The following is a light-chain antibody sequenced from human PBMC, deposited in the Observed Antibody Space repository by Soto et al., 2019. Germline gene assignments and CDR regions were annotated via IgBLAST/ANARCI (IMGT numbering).Light chain of an antibody. V-gene: IGKV3-15*01. CDR2: GAS. J-gene: IGKJ1*01. CDR3: QQYDYWPVT. Sequence: EIVMTQSAATLSVSPGDRATLSCRASQSVSSNLAWYQQKPGQPPRLLIYGASTRATGIPARFSGSGSVTEFTLTISSLQSEDFAIYYCQQYDYWPVTFGQGTKV. CDR1: QSVSSN.